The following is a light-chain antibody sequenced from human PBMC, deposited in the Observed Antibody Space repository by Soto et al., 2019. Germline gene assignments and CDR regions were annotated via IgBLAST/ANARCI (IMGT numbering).Light chain of an antibody. CDR1: QGISTL. V-gene: IGKV3-20*01. J-gene: IGKJ2*01. Sequence: EIVLTQSPATLSVSPGERATLFCRASQGISTLLAWYQQKPGQAPRLLIYAASTRATGIPDRFSGSGSGTDFTLTISRLEPEDFAVYYCQHYGSSPLYTFGQGTKLEIK. CDR2: AAS. CDR3: QHYGSSPLYT.